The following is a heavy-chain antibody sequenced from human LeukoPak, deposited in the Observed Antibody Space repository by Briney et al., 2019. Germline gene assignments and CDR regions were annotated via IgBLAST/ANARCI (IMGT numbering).Heavy chain of an antibody. CDR1: GYTFTGYY. CDR2: INPNSGGT. Sequence: GASVKVSCKASGYTFTGYYMHWVRQAPGQGLEWMGRINPNSGGTNYAQKFQGRVTMTRDTSISTAYMELSRLRSDDTAVYYCARSPDILTGYHYYYYGMDVWGQGTTVTVSS. V-gene: IGHV1-2*06. D-gene: IGHD3-9*01. CDR3: ARSPDILTGYHYYYYGMDV. J-gene: IGHJ6*02.